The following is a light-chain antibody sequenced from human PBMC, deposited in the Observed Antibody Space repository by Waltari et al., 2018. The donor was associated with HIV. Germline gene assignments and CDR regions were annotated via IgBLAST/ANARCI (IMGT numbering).Light chain of an antibody. CDR2: DVS. V-gene: IGLV2-14*03. J-gene: IGLJ3*02. CDR1: SSDIGGYNY. CDR3: SSYRSGCIWV. Sequence: QSALTQPASVSGSPGQSITISCTGTSSDIGGYNYVSWYQQHPGTAPKLLIYDVSNRPYGFSNLFSGSKSGNTASLTISGLQAEDWADYYCSSYRSGCIWVFGGGTKLTVL.